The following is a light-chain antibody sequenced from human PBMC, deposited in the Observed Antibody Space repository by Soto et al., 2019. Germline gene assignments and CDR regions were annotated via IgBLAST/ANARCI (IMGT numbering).Light chain of an antibody. Sequence: EIVLTQSPGTLSLSPGERATLSCRASQSVSSSYLAWYQQKPGQAPRLLIYGAASRPTYVPARFTGSGSGTEFTLTISSLEPEDFAVYYCQQYNSWPRTFGLGPRWIS. V-gene: IGKV3-20*01. CDR2: GAA. CDR1: QSVSSSY. J-gene: IGKJ1*01. CDR3: QQYNSWPRT.